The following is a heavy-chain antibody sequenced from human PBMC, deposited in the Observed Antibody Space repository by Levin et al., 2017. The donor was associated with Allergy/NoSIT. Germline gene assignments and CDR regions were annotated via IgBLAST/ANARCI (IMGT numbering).Heavy chain of an antibody. Sequence: GESLKISCKASGYTFTSYGISWVRQAPGQGLEWMGWISAYNGNTNYAQKLQGRVTMTTDTSTSTAYMELRSLRSDDTAVYYCARTGCLSWGSSCNWFDPWGQGTLVTVSS. CDR1: GYTFTSYG. D-gene: IGHD6-13*01. V-gene: IGHV1-18*01. CDR2: ISAYNGNT. J-gene: IGHJ5*02. CDR3: ARTGCLSWGSSCNWFDP.